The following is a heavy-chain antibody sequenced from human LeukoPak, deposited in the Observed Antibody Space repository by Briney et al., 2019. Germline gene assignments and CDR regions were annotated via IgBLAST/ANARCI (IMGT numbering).Heavy chain of an antibody. CDR1: GFIFSSDA. CDR3: AKDGDIVGATRTNGY. CDR2: ISASGGNT. J-gene: IGHJ4*02. Sequence: GGSLRLSCAASGFIFSSDAMSWLRQAPGKGLEWVSIISASGGNTYYADSVKGRFTISRDNSKNTLYLQMNSLRAEDTAVYYCAKDGDIVGATRTNGYWGQGTLVTVSS. D-gene: IGHD1-26*01. V-gene: IGHV3-23*01.